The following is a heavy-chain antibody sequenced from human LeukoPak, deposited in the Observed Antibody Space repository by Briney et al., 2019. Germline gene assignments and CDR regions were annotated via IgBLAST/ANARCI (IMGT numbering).Heavy chain of an antibody. D-gene: IGHD3-22*01. CDR2: INPNNGGA. J-gene: IGHJ4*02. CDR3: ARDRGTSRITMKVVAENIFDY. Sequence: ASVTVSCKASGGTFSSYAISWVRQAPGQGLEWMGRINPNNGGASYAQKFQGRVTMTRDTSISTAYMELSGLISDDTAVYYCARDRGTSRITMKVVAENIFDYWGQGTLATVSS. V-gene: IGHV1-2*06. CDR1: GGTFSSYA.